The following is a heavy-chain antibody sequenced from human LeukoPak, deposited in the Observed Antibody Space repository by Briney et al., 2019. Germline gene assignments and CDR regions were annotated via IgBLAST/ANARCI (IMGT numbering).Heavy chain of an antibody. V-gene: IGHV3-33*01. CDR3: ARDVEGGTFDI. Sequence: PGGSLRLSCAASGFTFSSYGMHWVRQAPGKGLEWVAVIWYDGSNKYYADSVKGRFTISRDNSKNTLYLQMNSLRADDTAVYFCARDVEGGTFDIWGQGTTVTVSS. D-gene: IGHD3-16*01. J-gene: IGHJ3*02. CDR2: IWYDGSNK. CDR1: GFTFSSYG.